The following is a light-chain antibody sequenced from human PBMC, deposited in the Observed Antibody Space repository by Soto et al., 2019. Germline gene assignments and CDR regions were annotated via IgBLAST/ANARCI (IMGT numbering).Light chain of an antibody. CDR2: DII. CDR3: CSYAGSFTWV. J-gene: IGLJ3*02. Sequence: QSALTQPASVSGSPGQSITISCTGTSSDVGAYIFVSWYQQHPGKAPKLMIYDIINRPSGVSNRFSGSKSGNTASLTISGLQAEDEADYYCCSYAGSFTWVFGGGTKLTVL. CDR1: SSDVGAYIF. V-gene: IGLV2-14*03.